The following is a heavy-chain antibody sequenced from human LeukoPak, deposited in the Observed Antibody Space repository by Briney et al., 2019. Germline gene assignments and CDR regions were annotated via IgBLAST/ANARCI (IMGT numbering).Heavy chain of an antibody. J-gene: IGHJ5*02. CDR3: ARDTVGYSSSWYGP. CDR2: ISAYNGNT. V-gene: IGHV1-18*04. Sequence: ASVKVSCKASGYTFTSYGISWVQQAPGQGLEWMGWISAYNGNTNYAQKLQGRVTMTTDTSTSTAYMELRSLRSDDTAVYYCARDTVGYSSSWYGPWGQGTLVTVSS. CDR1: GYTFTSYG. D-gene: IGHD6-13*01.